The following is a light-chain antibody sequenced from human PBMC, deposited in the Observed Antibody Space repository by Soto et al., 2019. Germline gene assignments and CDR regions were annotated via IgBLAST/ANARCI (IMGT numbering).Light chain of an antibody. Sequence: QSALTQPAAVSASPGQSITISCTGTSSDVGSHNLVSWYQQSPGKAPKLIIYEATKRPSGVSNRFSGSKSGKTASLTISGLRAEDEADYHCCSYAGSGTWVFGGGTKLTVL. CDR3: CSYAGSGTWV. CDR2: EAT. J-gene: IGLJ3*02. V-gene: IGLV2-23*01. CDR1: SSDVGSHNL.